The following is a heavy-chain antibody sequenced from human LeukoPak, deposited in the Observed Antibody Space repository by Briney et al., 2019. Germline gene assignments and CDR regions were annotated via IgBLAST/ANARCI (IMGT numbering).Heavy chain of an antibody. CDR2: ISSNGGST. CDR1: GFTFSSYS. V-gene: IGHV3-64*01. CDR3: AREPPLERGFAFDI. J-gene: IGHJ3*02. Sequence: PGGSLRLSCAASGFTFSSYSTHWVRQAPGKGLEYVSAISSNGGSTYYANSVKGRFTISRDNSKNTLYLQMGSLRAEDMAVYYCAREPPLERGFAFDIWGQGTMVSVPS. D-gene: IGHD1-1*01.